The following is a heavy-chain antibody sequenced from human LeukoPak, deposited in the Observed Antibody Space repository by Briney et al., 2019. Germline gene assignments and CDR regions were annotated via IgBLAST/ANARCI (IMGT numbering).Heavy chain of an antibody. V-gene: IGHV4-61*01. D-gene: IGHD4-17*01. CDR3: ARDLREDGDYSYYYYGMDV. CDR1: GGSVSSGSYY. Sequence: SETLSLTCTVSGGSVSSGSYYWSWIRQPPGKGLERIGYIYYSGSTNYNPSLKSRVTISVDTSKNQFSLKLSSVTAADTAVYYCARDLREDGDYSYYYYGMDVWGQGTTVTVSS. CDR2: IYYSGST. J-gene: IGHJ6*02.